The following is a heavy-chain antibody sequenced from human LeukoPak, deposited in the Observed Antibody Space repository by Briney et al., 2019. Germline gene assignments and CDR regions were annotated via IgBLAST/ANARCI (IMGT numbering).Heavy chain of an antibody. CDR3: VKSAGRNGGN. D-gene: IGHD1-26*01. J-gene: IGHJ4*02. CDR1: GFTFNSYG. CDR2: ISSSSSDT. Sequence: GGSLRLSCAASGFTFNSYGMHWVRQAPGKGLQWLSYISSSSSDTSYADSVRGRFTISRDNAKKSVYLQMNSLRAEDTAIYYCVKSAGRNGGNWGQGTLVTVSS. V-gene: IGHV3-21*05.